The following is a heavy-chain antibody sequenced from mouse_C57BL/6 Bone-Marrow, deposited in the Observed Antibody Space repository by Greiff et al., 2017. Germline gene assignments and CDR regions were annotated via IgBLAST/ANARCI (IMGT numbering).Heavy chain of an antibody. D-gene: IGHD1-1*01. CDR2: IYPSDSET. CDR1: GYTFTSYW. J-gene: IGHJ4*01. V-gene: IGHV1-52*01. Sequence: QVQLQQPGAELVRPGSSVKLSCKASGYTFTSYWMRWVKQRPIQGLEWIGNIYPSDSETHYNQKFKDKATLTVDKSSSTAYMQLSSLTSEDSAVYYCAGDGGSSYGAMDYWGQGTSVTVSS. CDR3: AGDGGSSYGAMDY.